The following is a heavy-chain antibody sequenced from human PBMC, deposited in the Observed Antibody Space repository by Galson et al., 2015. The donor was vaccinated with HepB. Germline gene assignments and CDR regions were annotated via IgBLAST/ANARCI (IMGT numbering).Heavy chain of an antibody. CDR1: GFTVRSHY. Sequence: SLRLSCAVSGFTVRSHYVTWVRQAPGKGLECVSVIYTGGDTTYADSVTGRFTLSRDNSKNTVYLQMNSLRGDDTAVYYCATSTKWSGYFDYWGCGTLVTVSS. CDR2: IYTGGDT. V-gene: IGHV3-53*01. CDR3: ATSTKWSGYFDY. J-gene: IGHJ4*01. D-gene: IGHD2-15*01.